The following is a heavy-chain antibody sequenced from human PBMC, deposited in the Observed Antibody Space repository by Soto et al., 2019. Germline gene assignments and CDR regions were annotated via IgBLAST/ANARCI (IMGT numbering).Heavy chain of an antibody. CDR3: ARGNVVVVAATRGAFDI. Sequence: EVQLVESGGGLVKPGGSLRLSCAASGFTFSSYSMNWVRQAPGKGLEWVSSISSSSSYIYYADSVKGRFTISRDNAKNSLYLQMNSLRAEDTAVYYCARGNVVVVAATRGAFDIWGQGTMVTVSS. CDR2: ISSSSSYI. J-gene: IGHJ3*02. CDR1: GFTFSSYS. D-gene: IGHD2-15*01. V-gene: IGHV3-21*01.